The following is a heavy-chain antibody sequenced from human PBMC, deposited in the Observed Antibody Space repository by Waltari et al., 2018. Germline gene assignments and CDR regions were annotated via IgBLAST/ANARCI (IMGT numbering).Heavy chain of an antibody. CDR1: GYTLTELS. J-gene: IGHJ2*01. V-gene: IGHV1-24*01. Sequence: QVQLVQSGAEVKKPGASVKVSCKVSGYTLTELSMHWVRQAPGKGLELMGGYEPEDGETSYAQKCQGRVTMTEDTSTDTAYMELSSLGSEDTAVYYCAKKYYDSSGYYYGYFDLWGRGTLVTVSS. D-gene: IGHD3-22*01. CDR3: AKKYYDSSGYYYGYFDL. CDR2: YEPEDGET.